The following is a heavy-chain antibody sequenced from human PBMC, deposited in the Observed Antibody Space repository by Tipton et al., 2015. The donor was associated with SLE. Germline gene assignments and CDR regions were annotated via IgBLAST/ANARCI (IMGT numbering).Heavy chain of an antibody. CDR2: ISSNGGST. D-gene: IGHD4-23*01. Sequence: SLRLSCSASGFTFSSYAMHWVRQAPGKGLEYVSAISSNGGSTYYADSVKGRFTISRDNAKNSLYLQMNSLRAEDTAVYYCARDGNILPNYYYYYMDVWGKGTTVTVSS. J-gene: IGHJ6*03. V-gene: IGHV3-64*04. CDR3: ARDGNILPNYYYYYMDV. CDR1: GFTFSSYA.